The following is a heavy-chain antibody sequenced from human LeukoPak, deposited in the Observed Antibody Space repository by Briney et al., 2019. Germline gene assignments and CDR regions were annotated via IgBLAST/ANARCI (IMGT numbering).Heavy chain of an antibody. CDR1: RASISDNY. Sequence: PSETLSLTCTVSRASISDNYWSWSRQPAGKALEWIGRTYTSGDTNYNPSLKSRASVSVDTSKNQFYLSLRYVTAAETAVYYCTIGGASGSLAHWGPGTLVTVSS. V-gene: IGHV4-4*07. J-gene: IGHJ4*02. CDR3: TIGGASGSLAH. CDR2: TYTSGDT. D-gene: IGHD3-3*01.